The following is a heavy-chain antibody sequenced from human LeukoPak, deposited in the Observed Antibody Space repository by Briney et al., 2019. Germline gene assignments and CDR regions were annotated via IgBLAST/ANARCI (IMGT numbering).Heavy chain of an antibody. CDR1: GGTFTSYA. V-gene: IGHV1-69*13. Sequence: GASVKVSCKASGGTFTSYAISWVRQAPGQGLEWMGGIIPIFGTANYAQKFQGRVTITADESTSTAYMELSSLRSEDTAVYYCARDRVAALSSSWYYYGMDVWGQGTTVTVSS. D-gene: IGHD6-13*01. J-gene: IGHJ6*02. CDR2: IIPIFGTA. CDR3: ARDRVAALSSSWYYYGMDV.